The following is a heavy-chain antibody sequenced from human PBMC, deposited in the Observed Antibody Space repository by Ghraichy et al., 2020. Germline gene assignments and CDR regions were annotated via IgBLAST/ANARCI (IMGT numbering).Heavy chain of an antibody. CDR1: GGSVSSGIYY. Sequence: SETLSLTCTVSGGSVSSGIYYWSWIRQPPGKGLEWIGYIYYSGSTNYNPSLKSRVTISVDTSKNQFSLKLSSVTAADTAVYYCARDLMVAASQRFDPWGQGTLVTVSS. D-gene: IGHD2-15*01. CDR3: ARDLMVAASQRFDP. J-gene: IGHJ5*02. V-gene: IGHV4-61*01. CDR2: IYYSGST.